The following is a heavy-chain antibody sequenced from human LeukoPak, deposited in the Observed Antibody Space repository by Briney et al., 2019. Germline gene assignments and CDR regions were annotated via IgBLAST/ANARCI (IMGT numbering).Heavy chain of an antibody. CDR1: GFTFSSYA. CDR3: AREGYCSGGSCYSDYYYGMDV. J-gene: IGHJ6*04. CDR2: ISYDGSNK. Sequence: PGGSLRLSCAASGFTFSSYAMHWVRQAPGKGLEWVAVISYDGSNKYYADSVKGRFTISRDNAKNSLYLQMNSLRAEDTAVYYCAREGYCSGGSCYSDYYYGMDVWGKGTTVTVSS. V-gene: IGHV3-30-3*01. D-gene: IGHD2-15*01.